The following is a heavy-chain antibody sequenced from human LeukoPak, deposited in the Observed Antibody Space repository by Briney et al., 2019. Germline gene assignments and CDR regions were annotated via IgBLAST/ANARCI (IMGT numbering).Heavy chain of an antibody. D-gene: IGHD4-17*01. V-gene: IGHV3-21*01. CDR1: GFTFSSYS. Sequence: PGGSLRLSCAASGFTFSSYSINWVRQAPGKGLEWVSSISSSSSYIYYADSVKGRFTISRDNAKNSLYLQMNSLRVDDTAFFYCARRNVEFSDYGRMDYWGQGTLVTVSS. CDR3: ARRNVEFSDYGRMDY. CDR2: ISSSSSYI. J-gene: IGHJ4*02.